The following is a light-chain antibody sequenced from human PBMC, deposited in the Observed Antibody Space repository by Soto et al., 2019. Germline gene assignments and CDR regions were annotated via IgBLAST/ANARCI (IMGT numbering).Light chain of an antibody. Sequence: EIVLTQSPATLSLSPGERATLSCRASQISGTFFAWHQQKPGQAPRLLIYEASNRATGIPARFSGSGSGTDFTLTSSSLEPEDFAVYYCQQYNNWPGTFGQGTKVDIK. J-gene: IGKJ1*01. V-gene: IGKV3-11*01. CDR1: QISGTF. CDR3: QQYNNWPGT. CDR2: EAS.